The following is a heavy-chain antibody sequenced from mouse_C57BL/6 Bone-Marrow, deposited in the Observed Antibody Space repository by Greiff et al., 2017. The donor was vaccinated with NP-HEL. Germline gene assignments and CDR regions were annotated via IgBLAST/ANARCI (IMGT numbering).Heavy chain of an antibody. J-gene: IGHJ2*01. CDR1: GYTFTDYE. V-gene: IGHV1-15*01. Sequence: VKLQESGAELVRPGASVTLSCKASGYTFTDYEMHWVKQTPVHGLEWIGAIDPETGGTAYNQKFKGKAILTADKSSSTAYMELRSLTSEDSAVYYCTILLRSLYWGQGTTLTVSS. D-gene: IGHD1-1*01. CDR3: TILLRSLY. CDR2: IDPETGGT.